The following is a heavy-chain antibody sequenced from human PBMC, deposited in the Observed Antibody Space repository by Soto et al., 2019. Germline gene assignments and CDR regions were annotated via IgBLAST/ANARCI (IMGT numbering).Heavy chain of an antibody. D-gene: IGHD3-10*01. V-gene: IGHV5-51*01. J-gene: IGHJ4*02. CDR2: IYPGDSDT. CDR3: ARHLREEMAAIGGYYFDY. CDR1: GYSFTSYW. Sequence: PGESLKISCKGSGYSFTSYWIGWVRQMPGKGLEWMGIIYPGDSDTRYSPSFQGQVTISADKSISTAYLQWSSLKASDTAMYYCARHLREEMAAIGGYYFDYWGQGTLVTVAS.